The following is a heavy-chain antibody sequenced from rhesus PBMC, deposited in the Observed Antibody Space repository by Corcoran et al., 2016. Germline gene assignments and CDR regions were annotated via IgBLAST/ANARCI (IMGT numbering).Heavy chain of an antibody. CDR1: GYSISSDYY. CDR3: ASLPDLHYGLNS. CDR2: IGGSSGST. V-gene: IGHV4-99*01. J-gene: IGHJ6*01. Sequence: QVQLQESGPGLVKPSETLSLTCAVSGYSISSDYYWGWLRQPPGKGMEWLGYIGGSSGSTYYNPSLKSRVTISKDTSKNRFSLKLGSVTAADTAVYYCASLPDLHYGLNSWGQGVVVTVSS.